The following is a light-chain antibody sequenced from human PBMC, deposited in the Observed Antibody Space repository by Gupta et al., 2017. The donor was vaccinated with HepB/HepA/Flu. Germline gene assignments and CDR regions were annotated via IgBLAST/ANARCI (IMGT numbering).Light chain of an antibody. V-gene: IGLV3-1*01. Sequence: SYELTQPPSVSVPPGQTASMTCSGDKLGDKDVCWYQQKPGQSPVLVIYQDDKRPSGIPERFSGSNSGNTATLTIGGTQSMDEADYYCQAWDSTTVVFGGGTKLTVL. CDR1: KLGDKD. J-gene: IGLJ2*01. CDR3: QAWDSTTVV. CDR2: QDD.